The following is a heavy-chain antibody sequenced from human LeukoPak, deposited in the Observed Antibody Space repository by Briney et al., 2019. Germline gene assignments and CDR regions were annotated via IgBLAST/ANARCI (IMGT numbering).Heavy chain of an antibody. D-gene: IGHD3-3*01. CDR3: ARGSSPITIFGVVIIPVGFDY. CDR1: VGSFSGYY. Sequence: PSETLSLTCAVYVGSFSGYYWSWIRQPPGQGLEWIGEINHSGSTNYNPSPKSRVTISVDTSKNQFSLKLSSVTAADTAVYYCARGSSPITIFGVVIIPVGFDYWGQGTLVTVSS. V-gene: IGHV4-34*01. CDR2: INHSGST. J-gene: IGHJ4*02.